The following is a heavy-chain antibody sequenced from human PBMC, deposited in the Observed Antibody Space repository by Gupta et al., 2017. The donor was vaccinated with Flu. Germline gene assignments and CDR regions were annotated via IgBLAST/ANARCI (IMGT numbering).Heavy chain of an antibody. CDR3: AKDWKGNFNNFGMNV. V-gene: IGHV3-30*18. D-gene: IGHD1-1*01. Sequence: QEQVVESGGGVVQPGRSLRLSCAAFGFSFRNYGMHWVRQAPGKGLEWVAVTSYDETNKYYADSVKGRFTISRDNSKNTLYLQMNSLRTEDTAVYYCAKDWKGNFNNFGMNVWGQGTTVTVS. CDR2: TSYDETNK. CDR1: GFSFRNYG. J-gene: IGHJ6*02.